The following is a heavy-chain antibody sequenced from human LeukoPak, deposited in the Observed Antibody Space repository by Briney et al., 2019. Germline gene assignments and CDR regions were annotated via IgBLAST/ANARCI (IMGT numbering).Heavy chain of an antibody. CDR1: GGSISSYY. Sequence: SETLSLTCTVSGGSISSYYWSWIRQPPGKGLEWIGYIYYSGGTNYNPSLKSRVTISVDTSKNQFSLKLSSVTAADTAVYYCARASGSYSPRFDPWGQGTLVTVSS. CDR3: ARASGSYSPRFDP. D-gene: IGHD1-26*01. V-gene: IGHV4-59*01. CDR2: IYYSGGT. J-gene: IGHJ5*02.